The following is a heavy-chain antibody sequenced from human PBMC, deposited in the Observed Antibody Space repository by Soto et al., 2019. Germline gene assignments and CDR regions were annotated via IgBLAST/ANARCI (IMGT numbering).Heavy chain of an antibody. V-gene: IGHV3-49*03. J-gene: IGHJ4*02. D-gene: IGHD3-10*02. CDR2: IRSKAYGGTT. Sequence: PGGSLRLSCTASGFTFGDYAMSWFRQAPGKGLEWVGFIRSKAYGGTTEYAASVKGRFTISRDDSKSIAYLQMNSLKTEDTAVYYCTRDMFPTASDYCGQGTLVTVSS. CDR1: GFTFGDYA. CDR3: TRDMFPTASDY.